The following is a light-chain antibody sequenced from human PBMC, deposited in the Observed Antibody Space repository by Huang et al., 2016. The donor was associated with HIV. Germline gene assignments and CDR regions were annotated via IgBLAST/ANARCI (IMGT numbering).Light chain of an antibody. J-gene: IGKJ2*01. V-gene: IGKV1-6*01. CDR1: QAVRSD. CDR2: TTS. Sequence: AIQMTQFPSSLSASVGDRVTITCRASQAVRSDLAWFQQKPGKAPQLLIYTTSGRQNGVPSRFIGNGSGTDFTLTISSLQPEDFATYYCLQDYNYPYTFGQGTKLEIK. CDR3: LQDYNYPYT.